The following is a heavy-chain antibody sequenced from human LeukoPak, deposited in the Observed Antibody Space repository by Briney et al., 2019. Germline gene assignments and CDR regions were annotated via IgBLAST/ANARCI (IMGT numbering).Heavy chain of an antibody. CDR2: ISYDGSNK. CDR3: ARVPVWYSSSWYGDY. V-gene: IGHV3-30*03. J-gene: IGHJ4*02. CDR1: GFTFSSYG. Sequence: PGGSLRLSCAASGFTFSSYGMHWVRQAPGKGLEWVAVISYDGSNKYYADSVKGRFTISRDNSKNTLYLQMNSLRAEDTAVYYCARVPVWYSSSWYGDYWGQGTLVTVSS. D-gene: IGHD6-13*01.